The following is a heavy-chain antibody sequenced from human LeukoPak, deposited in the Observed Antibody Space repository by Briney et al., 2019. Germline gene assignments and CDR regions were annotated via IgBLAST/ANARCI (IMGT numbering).Heavy chain of an antibody. Sequence: SETLSLTCTVSGGSISSYYWSWIRQPPGKGLEWIGYIYYSGSTNYNPSLKSRVTISVDTSKNRFSLKLSSVTAADTAVYYCARQTPCSGGSCYLAYYYYYGMDVWGQGTTVTVSS. CDR3: ARQTPCSGGSCYLAYYYYYGMDV. CDR2: IYYSGST. V-gene: IGHV4-59*08. CDR1: GGSISSYY. D-gene: IGHD2-15*01. J-gene: IGHJ6*02.